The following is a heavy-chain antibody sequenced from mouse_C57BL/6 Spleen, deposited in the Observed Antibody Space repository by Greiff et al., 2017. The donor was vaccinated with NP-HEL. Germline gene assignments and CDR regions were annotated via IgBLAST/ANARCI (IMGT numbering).Heavy chain of an antibody. CDR1: GYSITSGYY. J-gene: IGHJ1*03. D-gene: IGHD3-3*01. CDR2: ISYDGSN. V-gene: IGHV3-6*01. Sequence: EVQLKESGPGLVKPSQSLSLTCSVTGYSITSGYYWNWIRQFPGNKLEWMGYISYDGSNNYNPSLKNRISITRDTSKNQFFLKLNSVTTEDTATYYCARERAGTGYFDVWGTGTTVTVSS. CDR3: ARERAGTGYFDV.